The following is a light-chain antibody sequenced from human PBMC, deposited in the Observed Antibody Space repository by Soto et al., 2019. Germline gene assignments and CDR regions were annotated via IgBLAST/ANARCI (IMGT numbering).Light chain of an antibody. Sequence: ELVLMQSPGTLSLSPGDRATLSCRDSQSVSSTYLAWYQQRPGQAPRVIIYSSSSRASGIPDRFSGSRSGTDFTLTISSLQSEDVSVYYCQPYNNWPLTFGQGTRLEI. CDR2: SSS. CDR1: QSVSSTY. V-gene: IGKV3-20*01. CDR3: QPYNNWPLT. J-gene: IGKJ5*01.